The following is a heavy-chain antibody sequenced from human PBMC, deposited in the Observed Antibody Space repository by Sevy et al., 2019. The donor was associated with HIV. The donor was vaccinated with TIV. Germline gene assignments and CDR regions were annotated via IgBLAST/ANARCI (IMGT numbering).Heavy chain of an antibody. J-gene: IGHJ4*02. D-gene: IGHD6-19*01. CDR2: IWYDGTNK. V-gene: IGHV3-33*01. CDR1: GFTFSGYG. CDR3: ARVHIAVAGIGYYFDY. Sequence: GGSLRLSCAASGFTFSGYGMHWVRQAPGKGLEWVAVIWYDGTNKYYTDSVKGRFTISRDNSKNTLYLQMNSLRAEDTAVYYCARVHIAVAGIGYYFDYWGQGTLVTVSS.